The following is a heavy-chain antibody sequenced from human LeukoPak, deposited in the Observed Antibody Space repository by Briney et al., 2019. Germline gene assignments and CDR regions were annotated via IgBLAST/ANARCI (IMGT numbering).Heavy chain of an antibody. CDR2: MNPNSGAT. J-gene: IGHJ4*02. CDR3: ARVPYCSNGICYTHYYCDY. CDR1: GYTFTSYD. D-gene: IGHD2-8*01. Sequence: ASVKVSCKASGYTFTSYDFNWLRQATGQGPEWMGWMNPNSGATGYAQKFQGRVTMTRDTSTSTVYMELSSLRSEDTAVYYCARVPYCSNGICYTHYYCDYWGQGTLVTVSS. V-gene: IGHV1-8*01.